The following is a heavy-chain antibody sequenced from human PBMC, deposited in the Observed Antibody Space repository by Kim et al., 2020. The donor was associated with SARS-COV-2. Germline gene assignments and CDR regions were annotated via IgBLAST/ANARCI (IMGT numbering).Heavy chain of an antibody. CDR3: AREHLGGLSDIAVAVIFDY. V-gene: IGHV3-11*06. Sequence: GRFTISRDNAKNSLYLQMNSLRAEDTAVYYCAREHLGGLSDIAVAVIFDYWGQGTLVTVSS. J-gene: IGHJ4*02. D-gene: IGHD6-19*01.